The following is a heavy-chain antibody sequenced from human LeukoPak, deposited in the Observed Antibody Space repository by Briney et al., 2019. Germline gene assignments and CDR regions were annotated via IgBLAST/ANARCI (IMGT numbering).Heavy chain of an antibody. CDR1: GGSVTTYY. J-gene: IGHJ4*02. Sequence: SETLCLTCTVSGGSVTTYYWSWIRQFPGKGLEWIGHVHYRGSPEYNPSLTSRVTISVDTSKNQFSLRLTSVTAADTAVYYCVRYSTSWDYWGQGTLVTVSS. D-gene: IGHD2-2*01. V-gene: IGHV4-59*02. CDR2: VHYRGSP. CDR3: VRYSTSWDY.